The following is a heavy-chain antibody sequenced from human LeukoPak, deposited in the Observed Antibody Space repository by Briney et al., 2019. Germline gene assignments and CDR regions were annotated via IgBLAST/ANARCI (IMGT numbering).Heavy chain of an antibody. D-gene: IGHD3-9*01. Sequence: SETLSLTCTVSGGSISSSSYYWGWIRQPPGKGLEWIGSIYYSGSTYYNPSLKSRVTISVDTSKNQLSLKLSSVTAADTAVYYCARREYYDILTGIPAGAFDIWGQGTMVTVSS. V-gene: IGHV4-39*01. CDR2: IYYSGST. J-gene: IGHJ3*02. CDR1: GGSISSSSYY. CDR3: ARREYYDILTGIPAGAFDI.